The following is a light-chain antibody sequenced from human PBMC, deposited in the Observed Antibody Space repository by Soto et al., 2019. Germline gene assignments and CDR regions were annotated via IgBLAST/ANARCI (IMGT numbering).Light chain of an antibody. V-gene: IGKV3-15*01. Sequence: ETVMTQSPATLSVSPGERATLSCRASQSVSINLAWYQQKPGQAPRLLIYGASTRATGIPARFSGSGSGKEFTLTISSLQSEDFAVYYCQQYNNWPLTFGQGTTVEIK. CDR1: QSVSIN. CDR2: GAS. J-gene: IGKJ1*01. CDR3: QQYNNWPLT.